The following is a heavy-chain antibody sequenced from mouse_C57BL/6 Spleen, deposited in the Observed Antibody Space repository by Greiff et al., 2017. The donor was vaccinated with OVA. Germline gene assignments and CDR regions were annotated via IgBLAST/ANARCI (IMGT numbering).Heavy chain of an antibody. Sequence: EVQVVESGGGLVQPKGSLKLSCAASGFSFNTYAMNWVRQAPGKGLEWVARIRSKSNNYATYYAASVKDRFTISRDDSESMLYLQLTNLKTEDTAMYYCGRQARITTVLDYWGQGTTLTVSS. D-gene: IGHD1-1*01. CDR1: GFSFNTYA. CDR3: GRQARITTVLDY. CDR2: IRSKSNNYAT. V-gene: IGHV10-1*01. J-gene: IGHJ2*01.